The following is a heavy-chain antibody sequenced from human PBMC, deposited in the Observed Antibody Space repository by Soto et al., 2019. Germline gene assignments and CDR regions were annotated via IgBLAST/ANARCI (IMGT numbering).Heavy chain of an antibody. CDR3: AMALGYRGSAGTDV. Sequence: QVQLVQSGGEVKNPGASVKVSCKASGYTFTIYGINWVRQAPGQGLEWMGWISPDNGNTNYAQKLQGRVTMTTDTPTSAAYMELASLRSDDTAVYYWAMALGYRGSAGTDVWGQGTPVTVSS. CDR2: ISPDNGNT. D-gene: IGHD5-12*01. V-gene: IGHV1-18*01. J-gene: IGHJ6*02. CDR1: GYTFTIYG.